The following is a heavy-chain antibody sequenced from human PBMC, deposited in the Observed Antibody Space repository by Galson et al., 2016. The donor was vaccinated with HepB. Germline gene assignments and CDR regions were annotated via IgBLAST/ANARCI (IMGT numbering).Heavy chain of an antibody. D-gene: IGHD3-3*01. J-gene: IGHJ4*02. CDR1: GFTFRSYG. CDR2: ISFDGSDQ. V-gene: IGHV3-30*18. Sequence: SLRLSCAVSGFTFRSYGMHWVRQAPGKGLEWVAVISFDGSDQYYADSVQGRFTISRDNSKNTVYLQMKGLRAEDTAVYYCAKSHLDFWSIYPYDYWGQGTLVTVSS. CDR3: AKSHLDFWSIYPYDY.